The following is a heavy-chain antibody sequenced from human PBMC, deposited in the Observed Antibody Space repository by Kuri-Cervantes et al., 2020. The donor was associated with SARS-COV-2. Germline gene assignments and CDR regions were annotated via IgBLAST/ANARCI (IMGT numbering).Heavy chain of an antibody. CDR3: ARGFGYSSGWSFHFDY. Sequence: ASVKVSCKASGYTFSDYYIHWVRQAPGQGLEWMGWISPNSGGTNYAQKFQGRVTMTRDTSISTAYMELSRLRSDDTAVYYCARGFGYSSGWSFHFDYWGQGTLGTVSS. CDR2: ISPNSGGT. CDR1: GYTFSDYY. V-gene: IGHV1-2*02. J-gene: IGHJ4*02. D-gene: IGHD6-19*01.